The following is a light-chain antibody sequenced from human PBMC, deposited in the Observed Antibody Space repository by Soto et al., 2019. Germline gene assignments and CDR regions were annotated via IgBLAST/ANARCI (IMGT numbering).Light chain of an antibody. CDR1: NTNIGAGYD. CDR3: QSYDSSLSAWKV. V-gene: IGLV1-40*01. J-gene: IGLJ3*02. Sequence: QSVLTQPPSVSGAPGQRVSISCTGTNTNIGAGYDVNWYQLLPGTAPKLLIYANINRPSGVPDRFSGSKSGASAFLVITGLQAEDEADYYCQSYDSSLSAWKVFGGGTKLTV. CDR2: ANI.